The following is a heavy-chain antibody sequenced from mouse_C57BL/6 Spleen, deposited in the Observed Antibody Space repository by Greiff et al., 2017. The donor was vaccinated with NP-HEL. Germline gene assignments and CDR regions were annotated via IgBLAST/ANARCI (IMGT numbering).Heavy chain of an antibody. CDR3: AREGDYDKIYWYFDV. D-gene: IGHD2-4*01. J-gene: IGHJ1*03. CDR1: GYTFTSYT. CDR2: INPSSGYT. V-gene: IGHV1-4*01. Sequence: QVHVKQSGAELARPGASVKMSCKASGYTFTSYTMHWVKQRPGQGLEWIGYINPSSGYTKYNQKFKDKATLTADKSSSTAYMQLSSLTSEDSAVYYCAREGDYDKIYWYFDVWGTGTTVTVSS.